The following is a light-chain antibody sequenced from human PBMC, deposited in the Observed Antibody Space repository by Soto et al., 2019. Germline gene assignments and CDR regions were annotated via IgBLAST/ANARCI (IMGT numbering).Light chain of an antibody. CDR3: QHYNTDSPTT. Sequence: DIQMTQSPSSVSASVGDRVTITCRASQGISSWLAWHQLKPGKAPELLIYAASTLQSWVPSRFSGSGSGTDFTLTITTLQPEDFATYYCQHYNTDSPTTFGQGTKVQIK. J-gene: IGKJ1*01. CDR1: QGISSW. CDR2: AAS. V-gene: IGKV1D-16*01.